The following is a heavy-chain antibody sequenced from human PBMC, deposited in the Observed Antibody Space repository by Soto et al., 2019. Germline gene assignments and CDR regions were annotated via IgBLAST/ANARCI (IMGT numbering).Heavy chain of an antibody. D-gene: IGHD3-10*01. CDR2: IKQDGSEK. V-gene: IGHV3-7*01. Sequence: PGGSLRLSCAASGFTFSSYWMSWVRQAPGKGLEWVANIKQDGSEKYYVDSVKGRFTISRDNAKNSLYLQMNSLRAEDTAVYYCARDRITMVRGVNGAWLDPWGQGTLVTVSS. J-gene: IGHJ5*02. CDR1: GFTFSSYW. CDR3: ARDRITMVRGVNGAWLDP.